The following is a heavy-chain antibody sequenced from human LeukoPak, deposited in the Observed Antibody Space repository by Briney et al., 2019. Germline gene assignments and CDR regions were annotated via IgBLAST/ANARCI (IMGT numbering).Heavy chain of an antibody. CDR3: AKATIFGVVTMYFDY. CDR1: GFTFSSYA. CDR2: ISGSGGST. Sequence: GGSLRLSCAASGFTFSSYAISWVRQAPGKGLEWVSAISGSGGSTYYADSVKGRFTISRDNSKNTLYLQMNSLRAEDTAVYYCAKATIFGVVTMYFDYWGQGTLVTVSS. V-gene: IGHV3-23*01. J-gene: IGHJ4*02. D-gene: IGHD3-3*01.